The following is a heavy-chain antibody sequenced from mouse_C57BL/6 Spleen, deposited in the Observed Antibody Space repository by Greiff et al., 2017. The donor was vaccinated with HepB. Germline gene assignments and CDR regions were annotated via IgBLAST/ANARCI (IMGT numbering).Heavy chain of an antibody. J-gene: IGHJ3*01. V-gene: IGHV1-54*01. D-gene: IGHD2-4*01. CDR2: INPGSGGT. CDR3: ARAYDYARFAY. CDR1: GYAFTNYL. Sequence: QVQLQQSGAELVRPGTSVKVSCKASGYAFTNYLIEWVKQRPGQGLEWIGVINPGSGGTNYNEKFKGKATLTADKSSSTAYMQLSSLTSEDFAFYVCARAYDYARFAYWGQGTLVTVSA.